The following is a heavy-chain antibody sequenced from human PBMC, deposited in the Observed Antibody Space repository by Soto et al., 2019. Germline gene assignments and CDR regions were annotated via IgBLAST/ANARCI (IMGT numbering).Heavy chain of an antibody. Sequence: LRLSCAAAGFTFSRYAMSWVLQAPGKGLEWVSSMSGSGRSTDYADSVKGRFTISRDNSKNRLYLQMNSLRAADTAVYYCAIQNYVKHSSGWRRVSSWLDPWGQGTLVTVSS. CDR1: GFTFSRYA. V-gene: IGHV3-23*01. CDR2: MSGSGRST. CDR3: AIQNYVKHSSGWRRVSSWLDP. J-gene: IGHJ5*02. D-gene: IGHD6-25*01.